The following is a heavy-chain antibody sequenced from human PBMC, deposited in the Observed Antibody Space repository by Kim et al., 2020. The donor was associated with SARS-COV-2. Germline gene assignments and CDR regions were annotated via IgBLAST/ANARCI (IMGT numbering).Heavy chain of an antibody. CDR1: GGSISSYY. CDR2: IYYSRST. Sequence: SETLSLTCTVSGGSISSYYWSWIRQPPGKGLEWIGYIYYSRSTNYNPSLKSRVTISVDTSKNQFSLKLSSVTAADTAVYYCARTRIGESLNFDYWGQGTLVTVSS. D-gene: IGHD3-10*02. V-gene: IGHV4-59*13. J-gene: IGHJ4*02. CDR3: ARTRIGESLNFDY.